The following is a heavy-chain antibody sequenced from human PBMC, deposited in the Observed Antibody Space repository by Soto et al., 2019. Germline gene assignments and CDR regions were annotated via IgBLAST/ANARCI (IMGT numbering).Heavy chain of an antibody. CDR3: VKVSYYYDSSGYYFDY. V-gene: IGHV3-64D*08. J-gene: IGHJ4*02. CDR1: GFTFSSYA. CDR2: ISSNGGST. Sequence: GGSLRLSCSASGFTFSSYAMHWVRQAPGKGPEYVSAISSNGGSTYYADSVKGRFTISRDNSKNTLYLQMSSLRAEDTAVYYCVKVSYYYDSSGYYFDYWGQGTLVTVSS. D-gene: IGHD3-22*01.